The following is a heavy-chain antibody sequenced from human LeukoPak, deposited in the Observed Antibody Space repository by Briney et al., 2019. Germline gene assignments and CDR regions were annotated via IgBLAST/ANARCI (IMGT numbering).Heavy chain of an antibody. CDR2: ISAYNGNT. D-gene: IGHD3-16*01. J-gene: IGHJ4*02. V-gene: IGHV1-18*01. Sequence: ASVKVPCKASGYSFTTYAISWVRQAPGQGLEWMGRISAYNGNTNYAQKLQGRVTITADKSTSTAYMELSSLRSEDTAVYYCARGRILGDTQTNDYWGQGTLVTVSS. CDR3: ARGRILGDTQTNDY. CDR1: GYSFTTYA.